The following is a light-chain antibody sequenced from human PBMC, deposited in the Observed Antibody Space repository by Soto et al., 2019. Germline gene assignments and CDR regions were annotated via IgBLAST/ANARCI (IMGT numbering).Light chain of an antibody. CDR3: MQALEKPLS. J-gene: IGKJ3*01. CDR1: PSLLHSNGYNY. V-gene: IGKV2-28*01. Sequence: DIVMTQSPLSLPVTPGEPASMSCRSNPSLLHSNGYNYLDWYLQKPGQSPRLLIYLGLERPSGVPVRFCGRGSGTDFTVTISRVEAEDGGVYFWMQALEKPLSFGPGTKGDIK. CDR2: LGL.